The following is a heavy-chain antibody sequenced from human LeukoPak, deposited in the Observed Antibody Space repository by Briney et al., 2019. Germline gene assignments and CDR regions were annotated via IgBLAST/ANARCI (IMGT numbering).Heavy chain of an antibody. CDR1: GYTFTSYY. D-gene: IGHD4-23*01. CDR2: INTSGGST. CDR3: ARSQGGNTLWFDP. V-gene: IGHV1-46*01. J-gene: IGHJ5*02. Sequence: ASVKVSCKASGYTFTSYYMHWVRQAPGQGLEWMGIINTSGGSTTYAQKFQGRVSMTRDTSTSTVYLEVSSLRAEDTAVYYCARSQGGNTLWFDPWGQGTLVTVSS.